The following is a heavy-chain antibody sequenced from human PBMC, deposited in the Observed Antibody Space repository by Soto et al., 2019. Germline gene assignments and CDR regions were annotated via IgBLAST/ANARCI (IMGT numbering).Heavy chain of an antibody. CDR2: IIPIFGTA. CDR3: ARDSRRPDQYHDSSGYYSTFDY. J-gene: IGHJ4*02. D-gene: IGHD3-22*01. Sequence: QVQLVQSGAEVKKPGSSVKVSCKASGGTFSSYAISWVRQAPGQGLEWMGGIIPIFGTANYAQKFQGRVTITADESTSTAYMELSSLRSEDTAVYYCARDSRRPDQYHDSSGYYSTFDYWGQGTLVTVSS. V-gene: IGHV1-69*01. CDR1: GGTFSSYA.